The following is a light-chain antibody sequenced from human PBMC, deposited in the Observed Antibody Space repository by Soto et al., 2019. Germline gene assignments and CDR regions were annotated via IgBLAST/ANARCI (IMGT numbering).Light chain of an antibody. V-gene: IGKV3-11*01. CDR3: QQRSNWPPT. J-gene: IGKJ4*01. Sequence: EIVLTQSPATLSLSPGERANLSYRASQSVSIYLAWYQQKPGQAPRLLIYDASNRATGIPARFSGSGSGTDFTLTISSLEPEDFAVYYCQQRSNWPPTFGGGTKVDIK. CDR2: DAS. CDR1: QSVSIY.